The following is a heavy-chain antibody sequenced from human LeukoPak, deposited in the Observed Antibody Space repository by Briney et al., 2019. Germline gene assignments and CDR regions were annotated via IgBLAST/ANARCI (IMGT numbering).Heavy chain of an antibody. CDR1: GFTVSSNY. CDR2: IYSGGST. D-gene: IGHD6-13*01. V-gene: IGHV3-53*05. CDR3: AKARGAAAGDYYYYYMDV. Sequence: GGSLRLSCAASGFTVSSNYMSWVRQAPGKGLEWVSVIYSGGSTYYADSVKGRFTISRDNSKNTLYLQMNSLRAEDTAVYYCAKARGAAAGDYYYYYMDVWGKGTTVTVSS. J-gene: IGHJ6*03.